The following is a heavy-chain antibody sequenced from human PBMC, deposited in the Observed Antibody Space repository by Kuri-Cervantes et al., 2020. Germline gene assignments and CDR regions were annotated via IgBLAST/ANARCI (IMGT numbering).Heavy chain of an antibody. CDR2: ISWNSGSI. D-gene: IGHD3-22*01. Sequence: GASLRLSCAASGFTFDDYAMHWVRQAPGKGLEWVSGISWNSGSIGYADSVKGRFTISRDNAKNSLYLQMNSLRAEDTAFYYCAKDLYYDSSGYYHYWGQGTLVTVSS. J-gene: IGHJ4*02. CDR3: AKDLYYDSSGYYHY. V-gene: IGHV3-9*01. CDR1: GFTFDDYA.